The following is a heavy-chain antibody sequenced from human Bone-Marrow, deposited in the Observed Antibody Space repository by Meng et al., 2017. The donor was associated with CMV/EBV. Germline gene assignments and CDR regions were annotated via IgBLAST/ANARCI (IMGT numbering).Heavy chain of an antibody. D-gene: IGHD1-7*01. V-gene: IGHV3-43*01. CDR2: ISWDGGST. CDR1: GFTFDDYT. Sequence: GESLKISCAASGFTFDDYTMHWVRQAPGKGLEWVSLISWDGGSTYYADSVKGRFTISRDNAKNSLYLQMNSLRAEDTAVYYCARAYITGTTVDYWGQGTLVTVSS. CDR3: ARAYITGTTVDY. J-gene: IGHJ4*02.